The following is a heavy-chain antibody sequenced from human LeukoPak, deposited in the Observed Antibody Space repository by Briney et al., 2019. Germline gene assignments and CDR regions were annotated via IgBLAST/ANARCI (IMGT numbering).Heavy chain of an antibody. CDR3: ARDSQYYDFWSGYYSNWFDP. CDR2: IHLKGGGT. V-gene: IGHV1-2*02. CDR1: GHIFTVDS. Sequence: GASVKVSCTASGHIFTVDSIHWVRQAPGQGLEWMGWIHLKGGGTCRAQKFQDRVTMTQGTSDSTAYVELSDLTSDDTAVYYCARDSQYYDFWSGYYSNWFDPWGQGTLVTVSS. J-gene: IGHJ5*02. D-gene: IGHD3-3*01.